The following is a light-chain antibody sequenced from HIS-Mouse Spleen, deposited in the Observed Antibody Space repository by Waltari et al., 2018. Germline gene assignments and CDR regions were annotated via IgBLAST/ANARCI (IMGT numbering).Light chain of an antibody. CDR1: GGHSSYA. J-gene: IGLJ3*02. CDR3: QTWGTGIHWV. Sequence: HLVLTQSPSASASLGASVKFTCTLSGGHSSYAIACPQQQPEKGPRYLMKLNSDGSHSKGDGIPDRFSGSSSGAERYLTISSLQSEDEADYYCQTWGTGIHWVFGGGTKLTVL. V-gene: IGLV4-69*01. CDR2: LNSDGSH.